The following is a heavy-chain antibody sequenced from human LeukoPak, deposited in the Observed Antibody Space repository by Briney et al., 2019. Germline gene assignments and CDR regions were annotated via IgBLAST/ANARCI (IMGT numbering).Heavy chain of an antibody. V-gene: IGHV3-23*01. CDR2: ITDSGGRT. Sequence: GGSLRLSCAASGITFSSYAMSWVRQAPGKGLEWVSAITDSGGRTYYADFVKGRFTISRDNSKNTLYLQMNSLRAEDTAVYYCVVVTGSWWGQGTLVTVSS. CDR1: GITFSSYA. J-gene: IGHJ4*02. CDR3: VVVTGSW. D-gene: IGHD2-21*02.